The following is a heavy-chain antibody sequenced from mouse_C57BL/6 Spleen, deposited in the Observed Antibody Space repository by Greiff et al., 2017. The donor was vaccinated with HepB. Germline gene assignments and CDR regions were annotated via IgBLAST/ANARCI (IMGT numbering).Heavy chain of an antibody. J-gene: IGHJ2*01. V-gene: IGHV5-17*01. D-gene: IGHD1-1*02. CDR3: ARDLWDY. CDR2: ISSGSSTI. CDR1: GFTFSDYG. Sequence: EVQLQQSGGGLVKPGGSLKLSCAASGFTFSDYGMHWVRQAPEKGLEWVAYISSGSSTIYYADTVKGRFPISRDNAKNTLFLQMTSLRSEDTAMYYCARDLWDYWGQGTTLTVSS.